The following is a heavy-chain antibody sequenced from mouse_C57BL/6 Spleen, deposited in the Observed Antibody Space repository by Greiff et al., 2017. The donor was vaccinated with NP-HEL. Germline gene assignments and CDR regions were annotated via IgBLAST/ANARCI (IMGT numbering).Heavy chain of an antibody. CDR3: AKNGGYGSSSYYFDY. D-gene: IGHD1-1*01. CDR2: IWRGGST. J-gene: IGHJ2*01. CDR1: GFSLTSYG. V-gene: IGHV2-5*01. Sequence: QVQLQQSGPGLVQPSQSLSITCTVSGFSLTSYGVHWVRQSPGKGLEWLGVIWRGGSTDYNAAFMSRLSITKDNSKSQVFFKMNSLQADDTAIYYCAKNGGYGSSSYYFDYWGQGTTLTVSS.